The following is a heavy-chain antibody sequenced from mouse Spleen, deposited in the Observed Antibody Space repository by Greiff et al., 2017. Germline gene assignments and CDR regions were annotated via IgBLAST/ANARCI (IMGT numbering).Heavy chain of an antibody. J-gene: IGHJ2*01. V-gene: IGHV1-69*01. D-gene: IGHD3-1*01. CDR3: ARGGARDY. CDR2: IDPSDSYT. Sequence: VQLQQPGAELVMPGASVKLSCKASGYTFTSYWMHWVKQRPGQGLEWIGEIDPSDSYTNSNQKFKGKATLTVDKSSSTAYMQLSSLPSEDSAVFFCARGGARDYWGQGTTLTVSS. CDR1: GYTFTSYW.